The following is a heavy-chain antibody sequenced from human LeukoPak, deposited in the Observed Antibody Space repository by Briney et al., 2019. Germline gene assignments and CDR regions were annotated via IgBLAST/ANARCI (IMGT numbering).Heavy chain of an antibody. CDR3: ARDSYGGRRGGDFDY. Sequence: ASVKVSCKASGYTFTSYYMHWVRQAPGQGLEWMGIINPSGGSTSYAQKFQGRVTMTRDTSTSTVYMELSSLRSEDTAVYFFARDSYGGRRGGDFDYWGQGTLVTVSS. CDR1: GYTFTSYY. D-gene: IGHD4-23*01. CDR2: INPSGGST. V-gene: IGHV1-46*01. J-gene: IGHJ4*02.